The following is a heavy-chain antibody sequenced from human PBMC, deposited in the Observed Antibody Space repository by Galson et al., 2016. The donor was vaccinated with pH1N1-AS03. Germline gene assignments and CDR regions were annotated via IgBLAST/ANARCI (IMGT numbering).Heavy chain of an antibody. CDR1: GFTFSSYG. CDR3: TTRSHYNYGMDV. CDR2: ISYDGSNK. J-gene: IGHJ6*02. D-gene: IGHD1-14*01. Sequence: SLRLSCAASGFTFSSYGMHWVRQAPGKGLEWVTFISYDGSNKEYADSVKGRFTISRDNYKNTLYLQMNSLKTEDTAVYYCTTRSHYNYGMDVWGQGTTVTVSS. V-gene: IGHV3-30*07.